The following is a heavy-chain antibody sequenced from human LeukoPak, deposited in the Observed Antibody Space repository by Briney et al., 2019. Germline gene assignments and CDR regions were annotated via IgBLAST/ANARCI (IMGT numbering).Heavy chain of an antibody. Sequence: SQTLPLTFAISLDSDPSNTPPWNWTRQSPSRPLEWLVRKYYRSQWNSDYALSVQSRIAINADTYKKQVSLQLTSVAPEETAVYYCVRVLHRGRGFISWGQGAMVSVCS. V-gene: IGHV6-1*01. CDR1: LDSDPSNTPP. D-gene: IGHD3-10*01. CDR3: VRVLHRGRGFIS. CDR2: KYYRSQWNS. J-gene: IGHJ5*02.